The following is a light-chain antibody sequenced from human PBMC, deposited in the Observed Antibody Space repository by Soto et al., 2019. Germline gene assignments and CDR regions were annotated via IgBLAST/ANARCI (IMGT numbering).Light chain of an antibody. J-gene: IGKJ1*01. CDR2: GAS. V-gene: IGKV3-20*01. CDR3: QQYGSSSWT. CDR1: QSVSNKY. Sequence: EIVLTQSPGTLSLSPGERATLSCRASQSVSNKYLAWYKQKPGQAPRLLIYGASNRATGIPDRFSGSGSGTEFTLTISRLEPEDFEVYYCQQYGSSSWTFGQGTKVDIK.